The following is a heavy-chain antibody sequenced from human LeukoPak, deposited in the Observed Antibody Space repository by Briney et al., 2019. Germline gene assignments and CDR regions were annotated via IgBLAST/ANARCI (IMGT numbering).Heavy chain of an antibody. V-gene: IGHV3-30*18. CDR1: GFTFSSYG. CDR2: ISYDGSNK. CDR3: AKGHGGKVVNDAFDI. Sequence: GRSLRLSCAASGFTFSSYGMHWVRQAPGKGLEWVAVISYDGSNKYYADSAKGRFTISRDNSKNTLYLQMNSLRAEDTAVYYCAKGHGGKVVNDAFDIWGQGTMVTVSS. J-gene: IGHJ3*02. D-gene: IGHD3-22*01.